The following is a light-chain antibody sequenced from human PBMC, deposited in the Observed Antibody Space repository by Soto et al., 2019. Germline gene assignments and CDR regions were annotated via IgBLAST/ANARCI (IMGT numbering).Light chain of an antibody. CDR2: SNN. Sequence: QSVLTQPPSASGTPGQRVTLSCSGSSSNIGSNTVNWYQQLPGTAPKLLIYSNNQRPSGVPDRFSGSKSGTSASLAISGLQSEDEADYYCVAWDDSLVRVFGGGTEVTVL. CDR3: VAWDDSLVRV. J-gene: IGLJ2*01. V-gene: IGLV1-44*01. CDR1: SSNIGSNT.